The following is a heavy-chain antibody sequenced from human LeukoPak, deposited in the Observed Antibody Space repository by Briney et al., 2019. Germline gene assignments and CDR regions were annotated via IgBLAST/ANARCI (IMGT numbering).Heavy chain of an antibody. Sequence: SETLSLTCTVSGGSITNTNYYWAWIRQPPGEGLEWIGSVYHSGITYYTPSLKSRVTISVDTSKNQFSLKVTSVTAADTAVYYCAREWQYQFDYWGQGSLVTVSS. CDR3: AREWQYQFDY. D-gene: IGHD4-11*01. V-gene: IGHV4-39*07. J-gene: IGHJ4*02. CDR2: VYHSGIT. CDR1: GGSITNTNYY.